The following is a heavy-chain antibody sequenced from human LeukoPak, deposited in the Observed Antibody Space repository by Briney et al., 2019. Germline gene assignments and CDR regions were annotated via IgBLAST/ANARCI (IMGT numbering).Heavy chain of an antibody. CDR3: ARGRGHFDY. CDR1: GGSISTYY. J-gene: IGHJ4*02. V-gene: IGHV4-59*01. Sequence: SETLSLTCTVSGGSISTYYWSWIRQPPGKGLEWIGYISHSGSTNYNPSLKSRVTISVDTSKNQFSLKLSSVIAADTAVYYCARGRGHFDYWGQGTLVTVSS. CDR2: ISHSGST.